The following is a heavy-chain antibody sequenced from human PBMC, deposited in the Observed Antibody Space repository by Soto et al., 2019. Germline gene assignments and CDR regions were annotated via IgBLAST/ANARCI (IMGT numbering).Heavy chain of an antibody. D-gene: IGHD3-3*01. CDR1: GFTFSSYG. Sequence: QVQLVESGGSVVQPGTSLRLSGATSGFTFSSYGIHWVRQAPGKGLEWVALISHDGSRKEYAETQKGRFTISRDNSKNTVYLQMNSLRFEDTAVYFCATDFSRGPSVLRGFDLWGQGTVVTVSS. J-gene: IGHJ3*01. CDR3: ATDFSRGPSVLRGFDL. V-gene: IGHV3-30*03. CDR2: ISHDGSRK.